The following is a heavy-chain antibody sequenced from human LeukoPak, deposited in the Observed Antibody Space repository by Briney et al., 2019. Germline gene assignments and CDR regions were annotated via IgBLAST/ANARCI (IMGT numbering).Heavy chain of an antibody. Sequence: PGGSLRLSCAASGFTFSSYAMRWVRQAPGKGLEWVSAISGSGGSTYYADSVKGRFTISRDNSKNTLYLKMNSLRAEDTAVYYCAKVSLHISHYYYGMDGWGQGTTVTVSS. V-gene: IGHV3-23*01. CDR3: AKVSLHISHYYYGMDG. CDR1: GFTFSSYA. D-gene: IGHD4-11*01. CDR2: ISGSGGST. J-gene: IGHJ6*02.